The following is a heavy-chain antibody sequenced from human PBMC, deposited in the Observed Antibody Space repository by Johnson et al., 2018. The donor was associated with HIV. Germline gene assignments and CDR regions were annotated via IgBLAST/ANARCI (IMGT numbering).Heavy chain of an antibody. CDR3: AKDRVLGNQDDAFDM. D-gene: IGHD7-27*01. CDR1: QFTFSDYY. J-gene: IGHJ3*02. CDR2: ISYDGSNK. Sequence: QVQLVESGGGLAKPAWSPRLSCAASQFTFSDYYMSWIRQAPGKGLEWVAVISYDGSNKYYVDSVKGRFTISRDNSKNTLYLQMNSLRAEDTAVYYCAKDRVLGNQDDAFDMWGQGTMVTVSS. V-gene: IGHV3-30*18.